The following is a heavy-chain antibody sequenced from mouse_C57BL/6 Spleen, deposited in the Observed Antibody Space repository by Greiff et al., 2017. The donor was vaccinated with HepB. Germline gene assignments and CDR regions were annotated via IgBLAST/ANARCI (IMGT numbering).Heavy chain of an antibody. CDR2: IDPSDSET. CDR3: ARLNVLWDGSGYEVDY. D-gene: IGHD1-1*01. Sequence: QVQLQQPGAELVRPGSSVKLSCKASGYTFTSYWMHWVKQRPIQGLEWIGNIDPSDSETHYNQKFKDKATLTVDKSSSTAYMQLSSLTSEDSAVYYCARLNVLWDGSGYEVDYWGQGTTLTVSS. J-gene: IGHJ2*01. CDR1: GYTFTSYW. V-gene: IGHV1-52*01.